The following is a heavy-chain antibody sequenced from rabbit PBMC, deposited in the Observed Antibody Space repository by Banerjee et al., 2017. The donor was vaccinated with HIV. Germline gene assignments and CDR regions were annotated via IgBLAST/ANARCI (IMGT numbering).Heavy chain of an antibody. V-gene: IGHV1S7*01. J-gene: IGHJ4*01. D-gene: IGHD1-1*01. CDR1: GFDFNSYY. Sequence: EESGGRLVQPGGSLTLSCKASGFDFNSYYISWVRQAPGKGLEWIGIIHAGKGSTEYASWVNGRFTISSDNAQNTVDLKMNSLTAADTATYFCARWYIFYGSLALWGQGTLVTVS. CDR3: ARWYIFYGSLAL. CDR2: IHAGKGST.